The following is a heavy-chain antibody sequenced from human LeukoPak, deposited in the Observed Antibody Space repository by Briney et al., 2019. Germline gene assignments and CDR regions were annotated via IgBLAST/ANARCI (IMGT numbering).Heavy chain of an antibody. V-gene: IGHV4-39*01. D-gene: IGHD3-22*01. J-gene: IGHJ4*02. CDR1: GDSISSSDNY. Sequence: PSETLPLTCTVSGDSISSSDNYWGWIRQPPGKGLEWIGSFYYSRNTYYHPSLKNRVTISVDTSKNQLSLTLTSVSAADTAVYYCARHPHYYYDNSARWGQGTPVTVSS. CDR2: FYYSRNT. CDR3: ARHPHYYYDNSAR.